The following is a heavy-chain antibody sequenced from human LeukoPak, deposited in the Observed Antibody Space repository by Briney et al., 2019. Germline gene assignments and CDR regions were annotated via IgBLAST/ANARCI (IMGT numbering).Heavy chain of an antibody. CDR3: TTEHTLGKVGAIDY. CDR2: IKSKADSGTT. V-gene: IGHV3-15*01. J-gene: IGHJ4*02. Sequence: GGSLRLSCAASGFTFSNAWMSWVRQAPGKGLEWVGRIKSKADSGTTDYAAPVKDRFTISRDDSKNTLYLQMNSLKTEDTAVYYCTTEHTLGKVGAIDYWGQGTLVTVSS. D-gene: IGHD1-26*01. CDR1: GFTFSNAW.